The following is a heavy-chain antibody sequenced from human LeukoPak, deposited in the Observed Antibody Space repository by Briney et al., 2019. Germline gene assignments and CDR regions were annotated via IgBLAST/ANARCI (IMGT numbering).Heavy chain of an antibody. J-gene: IGHJ4*02. D-gene: IGHD3-22*01. CDR1: GDSVSSGNYY. V-gene: IGHV4-61*01. CDR2: MSPSGTT. CDR3: ARGQDDRSGTFDY. Sequence: SETLSLTCTVSGDSVSSGNYYLSWIRQPPGKGLDWITYMSPSGTTKYNPSLESRVTTSVDTSRTQFSLRLSSVTAADTAVYYCARGQDDRSGTFDYWGQGILVTVSS.